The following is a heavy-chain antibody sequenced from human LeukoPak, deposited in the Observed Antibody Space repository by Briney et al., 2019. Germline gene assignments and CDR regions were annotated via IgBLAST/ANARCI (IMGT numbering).Heavy chain of an antibody. D-gene: IGHD2/OR15-2a*01. Sequence: GGSLRLSCAASGFTFSSYAMSWVRQAPGKGLEWVSAISGSGGSTYYADSVKGRFTISRDNSRNTLYLQMNSLRAEDTAVYYCARSGLSRFGFWGQGTLVTVPS. CDR3: ARSGLSRFGF. CDR2: ISGSGGST. CDR1: GFTFSSYA. J-gene: IGHJ4*02. V-gene: IGHV3-23*01.